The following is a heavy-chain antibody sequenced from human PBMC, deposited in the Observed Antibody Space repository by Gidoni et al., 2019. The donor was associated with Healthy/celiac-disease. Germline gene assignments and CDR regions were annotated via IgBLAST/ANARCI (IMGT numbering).Heavy chain of an antibody. CDR3: AKDDSSSGWYAADY. D-gene: IGHD6-19*01. CDR1: GFTFSSYG. V-gene: IGHV3-30*18. Sequence: QVQLVESGGGVVQPGRSLSLSCAASGFTFSSYGMHWVRQAPGKGLEWVAVISYDGSNKYYADSVKGRFTISRDNSKNTLYLQMNSLRAEDTAVYYCAKDDSSSGWYAADYWGQGTLVTVSS. J-gene: IGHJ4*02. CDR2: ISYDGSNK.